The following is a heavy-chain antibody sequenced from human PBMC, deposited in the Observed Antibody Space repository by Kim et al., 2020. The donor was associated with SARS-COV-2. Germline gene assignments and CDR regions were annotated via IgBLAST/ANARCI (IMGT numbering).Heavy chain of an antibody. CDR3: ARHIAVIGKNGYFDS. CDR2: IYPGDSDT. D-gene: IGHD6-19*01. Sequence: GESLKISCKASGYTFSNYWIGWVRQMPGQGLEWMGIIYPGDSDTEYNPCFEGQVTLPADESISTAYLQWNSLTASDSAKYYCARHIAVIGKNGYFDSWGQGILVTVSS. CDR1: GYTFSNYW. V-gene: IGHV5-51*01. J-gene: IGHJ5*01.